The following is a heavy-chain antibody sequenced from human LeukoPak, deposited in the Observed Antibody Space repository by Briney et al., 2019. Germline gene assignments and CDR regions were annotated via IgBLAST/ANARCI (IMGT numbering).Heavy chain of an antibody. D-gene: IGHD5-18*01. CDR3: AREVKATAKVKSLWSNPNYYYYYMDV. CDR1: GFTFDDYD. V-gene: IGHV3-20*01. CDR2: INWNGGST. Sequence: GGSLRLSCAASGFTFDDYDMSWVRQAPGKGLEWVSGINWNGGSTGYADSVKGRFTISRDNAKNSLYLQMSSLRAEDTALYHCAREVKATAKVKSLWSNPNYYYYYMDVWGKGTTVTISS. J-gene: IGHJ6*03.